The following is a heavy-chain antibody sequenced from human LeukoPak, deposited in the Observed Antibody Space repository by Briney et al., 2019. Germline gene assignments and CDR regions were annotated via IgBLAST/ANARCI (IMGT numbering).Heavy chain of an antibody. D-gene: IGHD6-19*01. CDR1: GFTFSTYT. CDR2: ISYDGSNN. V-gene: IGHV3-30-3*01. J-gene: IGHJ4*02. CDR3: ARVSSAVFSY. Sequence: GRSLRLSCAASGFTFSTYTMHWVRQAPGQGLEWVAVISYDGSNNYYADSVKGRFTISRDNSKNTLYLQMNSLRAEDTAVYYCARVSSAVFSYWGQGTLVTVSS.